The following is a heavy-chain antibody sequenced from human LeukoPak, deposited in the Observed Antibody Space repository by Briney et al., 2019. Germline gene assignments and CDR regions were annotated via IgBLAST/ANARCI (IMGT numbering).Heavy chain of an antibody. Sequence: GRSLRLSCAASGFTFSSHDMHWVRQAPGKGLEWVGRTRNKANSYTTEYAASVKGRFTVSRDDSKNSLYLQMNSLKTEDTAVYYCARGTPTMVRGVIFYYYYMDVWGKGTTVTVSS. D-gene: IGHD3-10*01. CDR1: GFTFSSHD. V-gene: IGHV3-72*01. CDR3: ARGTPTMVRGVIFYYYYMDV. J-gene: IGHJ6*03. CDR2: TRNKANSYTT.